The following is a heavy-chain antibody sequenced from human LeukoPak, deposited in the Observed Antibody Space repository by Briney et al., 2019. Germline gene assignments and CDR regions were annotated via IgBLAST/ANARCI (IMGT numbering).Heavy chain of an antibody. CDR2: IYYSGST. J-gene: IGHJ5*02. V-gene: IGHV4-59*01. D-gene: IGHD6-13*01. CDR1: GGSISSYY. Sequence: SETLSLTCTVSGGSISSYYWSWIRQPPRKGLEWIGYIYYSGSTNYNPSLKSRVTISVDTSKNQFSLKLSSVTAADTAVYYCARVVAAAGYRRAHNWFDPWGQGTLVTASS. CDR3: ARVVAAAGYRRAHNWFDP.